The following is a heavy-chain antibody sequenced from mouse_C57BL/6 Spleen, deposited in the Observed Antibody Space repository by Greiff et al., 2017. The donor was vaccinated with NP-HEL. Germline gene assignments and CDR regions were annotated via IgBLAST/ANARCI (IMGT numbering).Heavy chain of an antibody. D-gene: IGHD2-4*01. CDR1: GYTFTSYW. J-gene: IGHJ2*01. CDR3: SREVEKEDYDEEDVGFDY. CDR2: IHPNSGST. V-gene: IGHV1-64*01. Sequence: QVQLQQPGAELVKPGASVKLSCKASGYTFTSYWMHWVKQRPGQGLEWIGMIHPNSGSTNYNEKFKSKATLTVDKSSSTAYMQLSSLTSEDSAVYDCSREVEKEDYDEEDVGFDYWGQGTTLTVSS.